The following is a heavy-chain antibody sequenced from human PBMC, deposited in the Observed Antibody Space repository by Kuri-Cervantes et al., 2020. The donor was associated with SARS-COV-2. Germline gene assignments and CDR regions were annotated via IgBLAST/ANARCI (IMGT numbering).Heavy chain of an antibody. CDR3: ARQNCSSTSCYTGPQGWFDP. Sequence: GESLKISCKGSGYSFTSYWIGWVRQMPGKGLEWMGIIYPGDSDTRYSPSFRGQVTISADKSISTAYLQWSSLKASDTAMYYCARQNCSSTSCYTGPQGWFDPWGQGTLVTVSS. CDR2: IYPGDSDT. D-gene: IGHD2-2*02. J-gene: IGHJ5*02. CDR1: GYSFTSYW. V-gene: IGHV5-51*01.